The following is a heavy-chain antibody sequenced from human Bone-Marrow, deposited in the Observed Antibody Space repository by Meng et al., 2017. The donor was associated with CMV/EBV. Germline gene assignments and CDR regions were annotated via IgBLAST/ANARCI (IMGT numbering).Heavy chain of an antibody. V-gene: IGHV4-59*01. Sequence: SETLSLTCTVSGDSISTYYWSWIRQPPGKGLEWIAYIYYSGSTNYSPSLKSRVTISVDTSKNLFSLKLSSVTAADTAVYYCASLPVRVVPAGEWGGWFDPWGQGTLVTVSS. CDR2: IYYSGST. D-gene: IGHD2-2*01. CDR3: ASLPVRVVPAGEWGGWFDP. CDR1: GDSISTYY. J-gene: IGHJ5*02.